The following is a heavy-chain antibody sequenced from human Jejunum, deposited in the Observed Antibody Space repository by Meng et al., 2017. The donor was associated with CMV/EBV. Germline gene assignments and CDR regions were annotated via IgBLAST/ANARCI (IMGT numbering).Heavy chain of an antibody. CDR2: VFYSGSS. CDR3: ARGAVNMVRGVSYYFDY. D-gene: IGHD3-10*01. Sequence: SSGTYYWSWILQSPGTGLEWIASVFYSGSSDYNPSLKSRVTISVDTSRNQFFLELTSVTAADTAVYYCARGAVNMVRGVSYYFDYWGQGALVTVSS. J-gene: IGHJ4*02. V-gene: IGHV4-61*01. CDR1: SSGTYY.